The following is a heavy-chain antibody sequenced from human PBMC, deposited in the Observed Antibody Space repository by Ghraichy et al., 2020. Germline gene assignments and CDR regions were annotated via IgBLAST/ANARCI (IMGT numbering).Heavy chain of an antibody. CDR3: ARGLTKTVVRGFLVGVAYSSFYLDV. CDR2: VDHSGRS. J-gene: IGHJ6*03. V-gene: IGHV4-34*01. Sequence: SQTLSLTCAVYGESFSGYSWTWIRQRPGMGLEWIGEVDHSGRSSHNPSLKSRVTISIDTSKNQFSLKVNSMTAADTALYYFARGLTKTVVRGFLVGVAYSSFYLDVWGKGTTVTVSS. D-gene: IGHD3-10*01. CDR1: GESFSGYS.